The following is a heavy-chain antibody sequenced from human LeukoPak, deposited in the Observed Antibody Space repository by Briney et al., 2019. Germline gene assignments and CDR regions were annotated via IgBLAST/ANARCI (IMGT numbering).Heavy chain of an antibody. CDR3: AYTGDYSYYYYYMDT. Sequence: GGSLRLSCAASGFTFSFYWIHWVRQAPGKGLVWVSLINPDGSSTSYADSVKGRFTISRDNAKNTLYLQMNSLQAEDTAVYYCAYTGDYSYYYYYMDTWGKGTTVTVSS. CDR1: GFTFSFYW. V-gene: IGHV3-74*01. CDR2: INPDGSST. J-gene: IGHJ6*03. D-gene: IGHD4-11*01.